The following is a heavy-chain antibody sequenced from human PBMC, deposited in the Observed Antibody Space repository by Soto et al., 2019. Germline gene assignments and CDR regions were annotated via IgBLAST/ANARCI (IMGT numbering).Heavy chain of an antibody. D-gene: IGHD7-27*01. V-gene: IGHV1-3*01. CDR2: INAGYGNT. J-gene: IGHJ4*02. Sequence: QVHLVQSGAEVRKPGASVKVSCKASGYTFSSYAMHWVRQAPGQRLEWMGWINAGYGNTKSSQKFQDIVTISRDTSASTSYMELTSLRSESTAVYYCARDTGDGTSAFWGQGTLVTVSS. CDR1: GYTFSSYA. CDR3: ARDTGDGTSAF.